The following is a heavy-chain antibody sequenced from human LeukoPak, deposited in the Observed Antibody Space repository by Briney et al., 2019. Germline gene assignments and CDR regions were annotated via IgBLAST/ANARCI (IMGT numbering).Heavy chain of an antibody. CDR3: VKVVEMATTTGADDY. Sequence: GGSLRLSCAASGFTFSSYAMSWVRQAPGKGLEWVSSIGSSGDTTYYAGSVKGRFTISRDNSKNTLYLQMSRLRGEDTAVYYCVKVVEMATTTGADDYWGQGTLVTVSS. J-gene: IGHJ4*02. V-gene: IGHV3-23*01. CDR1: GFTFSSYA. CDR2: IGSSGDTT. D-gene: IGHD5-24*01.